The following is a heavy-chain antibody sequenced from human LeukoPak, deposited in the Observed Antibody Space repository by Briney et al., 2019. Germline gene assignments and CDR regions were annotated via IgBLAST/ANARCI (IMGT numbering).Heavy chain of an antibody. D-gene: IGHD3-22*01. CDR1: GFTFSSYE. Sequence: GGSLRLSCAASGFTFSSYEMNWVRQAPGKGLEWVSYISSSGSTIYYADSVKGRFTISRDNAKNSLYLQMNSLRAEDTAVYYCAREDTDYYDSSGYFKYFQHWGQGTLVTVSS. CDR3: AREDTDYYDSSGYFKYFQH. J-gene: IGHJ1*01. V-gene: IGHV3-48*03. CDR2: ISSSGSTI.